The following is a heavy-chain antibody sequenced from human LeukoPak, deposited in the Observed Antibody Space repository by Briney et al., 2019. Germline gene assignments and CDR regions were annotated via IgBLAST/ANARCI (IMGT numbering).Heavy chain of an antibody. CDR2: IYTSGST. V-gene: IGHV4-4*07. CDR1: GGSISSYY. J-gene: IGHJ3*02. Sequence: SETLSLTCTVSGGSISSYYWSWIRQPAGKGLEWIGRIYTSGSTNYNPSLKSRVTMSVDTSKNQFSLKLSSVTAADTAVYYRARDLGTYYYDSSGPDAFDIWGQGTMVTVSS. CDR3: ARDLGTYYYDSSGPDAFDI. D-gene: IGHD3-22*01.